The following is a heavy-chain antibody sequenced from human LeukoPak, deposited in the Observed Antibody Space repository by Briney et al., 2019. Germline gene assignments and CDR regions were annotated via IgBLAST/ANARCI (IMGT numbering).Heavy chain of an antibody. J-gene: IGHJ4*02. Sequence: ASVKVSCKASGYTFTNYYMHWVRQAPGKGLEWMGGFDPEDGETIYAQKFQGRVTMTEDTSTDTAYMELSSLRSEDTAVYYCATARVLRYFDWSVWGQGTLVTVSS. CDR3: ATARVLRYFDWSV. V-gene: IGHV1-24*01. D-gene: IGHD3-9*01. CDR2: FDPEDGET. CDR1: GYTFTNYY.